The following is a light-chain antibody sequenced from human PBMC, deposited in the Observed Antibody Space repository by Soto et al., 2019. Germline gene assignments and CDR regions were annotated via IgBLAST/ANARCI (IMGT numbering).Light chain of an antibody. CDR1: SSDVGSYDY. J-gene: IGLJ1*01. CDR3: SSYAGSNNFV. CDR2: EVS. Sequence: QSALTQPPSASGSPGRSVTISCTGTSSDVGSYDYVSWYQQHPGKAPKLMIYEVSKRPSGVPDRFSGSKSGNTASLTVSGLQAEDEADYYCSSYAGSNNFVFGTGTKVTAL. V-gene: IGLV2-8*01.